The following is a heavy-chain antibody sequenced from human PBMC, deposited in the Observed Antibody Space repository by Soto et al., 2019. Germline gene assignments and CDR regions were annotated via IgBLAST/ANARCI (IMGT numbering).Heavy chain of an antibody. CDR2: ISSSSSTV. D-gene: IGHD4-17*01. Sequence: GGSLRLCCAASGFTFSNYNMNWVRQAPGKGLEWVSYISSSSSTVYYADSVKGRFTISRDSAKNSLYLQMNSLRAEDTAVYYCARTMTTVTTFFLYLDYWGQGTPVTVSS. V-gene: IGHV3-48*01. CDR1: GFTFSNYN. J-gene: IGHJ4*02. CDR3: ARTMTTVTTFFLYLDY.